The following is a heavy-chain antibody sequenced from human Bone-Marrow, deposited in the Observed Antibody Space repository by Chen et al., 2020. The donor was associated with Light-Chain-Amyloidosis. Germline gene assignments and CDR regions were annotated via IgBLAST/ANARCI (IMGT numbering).Heavy chain of an antibody. CDR3: ARRRDGYNFDY. V-gene: IGHV5-51*01. Sequence: EVQLEQSGPEVKKPGESLKISCKGSGYTFPNYWIGWVRQMPGKGLEWMWVIYPDDSDARYSPSFEGKVTISADKSITTAYLQWRSLKASDTAMYYCARRRDGYNFDYWGQGTLVTVSS. CDR1: GYTFPNYW. CDR2: IYPDDSDA. D-gene: IGHD5-12*01. J-gene: IGHJ4*02.